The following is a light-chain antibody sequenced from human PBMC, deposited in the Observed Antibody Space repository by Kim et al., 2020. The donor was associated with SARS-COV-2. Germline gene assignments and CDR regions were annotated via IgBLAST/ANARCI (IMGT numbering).Light chain of an antibody. Sequence: AQVQTATITCGGNYVGRTSVHWYQQKPGQAPVLVMYYESDRPSEISERFSGSNSGNTATLTINRVEAGDEADYYCQVWDSNSNHVVFGGGTQLTVL. J-gene: IGLJ3*02. CDR3: QVWDSNSNHVV. CDR1: YVGRTS. CDR2: YES. V-gene: IGLV3-21*04.